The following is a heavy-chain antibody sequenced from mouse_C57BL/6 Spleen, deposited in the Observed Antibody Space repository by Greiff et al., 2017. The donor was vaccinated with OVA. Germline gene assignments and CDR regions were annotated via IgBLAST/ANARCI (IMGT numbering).Heavy chain of an antibody. CDR2: IRLKSDNYAT. CDR3: TADYYGRPWFAY. V-gene: IGHV6-3*01. J-gene: IGHJ3*01. D-gene: IGHD1-1*01. CDR1: GFTFSNYW. Sequence: EVKLVESGGGLVQPGGSMKLSCVASGFTFSNYWMNWVRQSPEKGLEWVAQIRLKSDNYATNYAESVKGRFTISRDDSKSSVYLQMNNLRAEDTGIYYCTADYYGRPWFAYWGQGTLVTVSA.